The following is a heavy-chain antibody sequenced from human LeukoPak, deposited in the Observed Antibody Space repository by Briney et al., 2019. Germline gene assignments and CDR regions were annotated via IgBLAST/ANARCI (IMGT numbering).Heavy chain of an antibody. Sequence: SETLSLTCTVSGGSISSYYWSWIRQPPGKGLEWIGYIYYSGSTNYNPSLKSRVTISVDTSKNQFSLKLSSVTAADTAVYYCAREEEERGFDSWGQGTLVTVSS. V-gene: IGHV4-59*01. CDR2: IYYSGST. J-gene: IGHJ4*02. CDR1: GGSISSYY. D-gene: IGHD1-1*01. CDR3: AREEEERGFDS.